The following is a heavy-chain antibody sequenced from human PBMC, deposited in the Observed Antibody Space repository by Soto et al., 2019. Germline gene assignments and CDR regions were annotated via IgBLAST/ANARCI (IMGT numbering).Heavy chain of an antibody. D-gene: IGHD5-18*01. J-gene: IGHJ6*02. Sequence: SSVKVSCKGFGYTFITDAINWVRQAPGKGLEWMGGIIPIYGKANYAQKFQGRVTITADESTSTAYMELSSLRSEDTAVYYCARGGGGYSYGFIKYYYGMDVWGQGTTVTVSS. CDR2: IIPIYGKA. V-gene: IGHV1-69*01. CDR1: GYTFITDA. CDR3: ARGGGGYSYGFIKYYYGMDV.